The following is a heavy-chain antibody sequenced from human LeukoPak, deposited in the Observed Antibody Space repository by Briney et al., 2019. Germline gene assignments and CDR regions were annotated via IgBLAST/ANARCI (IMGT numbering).Heavy chain of an antibody. D-gene: IGHD3-10*01. V-gene: IGHV4-59*01. CDR3: ARAIRPGLLWFGELFWNWFDP. CDR1: GGSISSYY. CDR2: IYYSGST. Sequence: SETLSLTCTVSGGSISSYYCSWIRQPPGKVLEWIGYIYYSGSTNYNPSLKSRVTISVDTSKTQFSLKLSSVTAADTAVYYCARAIRPGLLWFGELFWNWFDPWGQGTLVTVSS. J-gene: IGHJ5*02.